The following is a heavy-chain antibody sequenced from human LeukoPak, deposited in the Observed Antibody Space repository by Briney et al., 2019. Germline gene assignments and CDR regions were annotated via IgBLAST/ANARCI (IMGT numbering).Heavy chain of an antibody. Sequence: GASVKVSCRASGGTFSSYAISWVRQAPGQGLEWMGGIIPIFGTANYAQKFQGRVTITADESTSTAYMELSSLRSEDTAVYYCARTCIVVVPAAMPQERREYFQHWGQGTLVTVSS. J-gene: IGHJ1*01. CDR2: IIPIFGTA. CDR1: GGTFSSYA. V-gene: IGHV1-69*13. CDR3: ARTCIVVVPAAMPQERREYFQH. D-gene: IGHD2-2*01.